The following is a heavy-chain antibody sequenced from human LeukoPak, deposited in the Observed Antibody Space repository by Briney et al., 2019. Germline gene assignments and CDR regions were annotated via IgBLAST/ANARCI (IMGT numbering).Heavy chain of an antibody. V-gene: IGHV4-34*01. CDR3: ARLLKLRGFDY. CDR2: INHSGST. D-gene: IGHD3-16*01. J-gene: IGHJ4*02. Sequence: PSETLSLTCAVYGGSFSGYYWSWIRQPPGKGLEWIGEINHSGSTNYNPSLKGRVTISVDTSKNQFSLKLSSVTAADTAVYYCARLLKLRGFDYWGQGTLVTVSS. CDR1: GGSFSGYY.